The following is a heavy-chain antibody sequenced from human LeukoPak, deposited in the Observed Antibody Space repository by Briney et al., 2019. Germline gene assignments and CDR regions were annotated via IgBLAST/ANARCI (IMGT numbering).Heavy chain of an antibody. V-gene: IGHV4-30-4*01. CDR1: GGSISSGDYY. J-gene: IGHJ3*02. CDR2: IYYSGST. CDR3: AVVPAANDAFDI. D-gene: IGHD2-2*01. Sequence: SETLSLTCTVSGGSISSGDYYWSWIRQPPGKGLEWIGYIYYSGSTYDNPSLKSRVTISVDTSKNQFSLKLSSVTAADTAVYYCAVVPAANDAFDIWGQGTMVTVSS.